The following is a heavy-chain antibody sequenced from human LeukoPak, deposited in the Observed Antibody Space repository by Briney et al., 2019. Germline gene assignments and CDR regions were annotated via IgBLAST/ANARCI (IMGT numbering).Heavy chain of an antibody. CDR3: ARQGFSVGSNYYFAFDI. CDR2: IYYSGST. D-gene: IGHD3-10*01. Sequence: SETLSLTCTVSGGSISNYYWSWIRQPPEKGLEWIGYIYYSGSTNYNPSLKSRVTMSVDTSKNRFSLKLNSVTAADTAVYYCARQGFSVGSNYYFAFDIWGQGTMVTVSS. V-gene: IGHV4-59*08. J-gene: IGHJ3*02. CDR1: GGSISNYY.